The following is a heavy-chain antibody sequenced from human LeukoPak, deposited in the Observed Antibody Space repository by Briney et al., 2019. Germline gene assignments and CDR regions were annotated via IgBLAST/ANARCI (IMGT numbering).Heavy chain of an antibody. CDR2: ISSSSSYI. Sequence: GGSLRLSCAASGFTFSSYSMNWVRQAPGKGLEWVSSISSSSSYIYYADLVKGRFTISRDNAKNSLYLQMNSLRAEDTAVYYCARVGDGYNLGAFDIWGQGTMVTVSS. D-gene: IGHD5-24*01. J-gene: IGHJ3*02. CDR3: ARVGDGYNLGAFDI. CDR1: GFTFSSYS. V-gene: IGHV3-21*01.